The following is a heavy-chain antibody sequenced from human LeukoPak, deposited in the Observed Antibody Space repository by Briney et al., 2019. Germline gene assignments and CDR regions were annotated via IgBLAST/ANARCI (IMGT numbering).Heavy chain of an antibody. J-gene: IGHJ4*02. V-gene: IGHV3-23*01. CDR2: ITSSGGTT. CDR3: ARTTSGSYDY. D-gene: IGHD1-26*01. Sequence: GGSLRLSCAASGFTFSTYGMNWVRQAPGRGLEWVSGITSSGGTTYYANSVMGRFTVSRDNSKNTLYLPMNSLRAEDTAIYYCARTTSGSYDYWGQGTLVTVSS. CDR1: GFTFSTYG.